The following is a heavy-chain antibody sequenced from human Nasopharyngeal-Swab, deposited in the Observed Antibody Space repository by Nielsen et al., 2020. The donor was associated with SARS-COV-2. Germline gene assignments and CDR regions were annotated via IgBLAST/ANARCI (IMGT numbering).Heavy chain of an antibody. V-gene: IGHV4-4*07. CDR2: IYASGST. J-gene: IGHJ4*02. CDR3: ARDNYNQYSSGWKDY. D-gene: IGHD6-19*01. Sequence: ESLKISCTVSGGSISGYSWSWIRQPAGKGLEWIGRIYASGSTNYNPSLKSRVTMSVDTSKNQFSLKLSSVTAADTAVYYCARDNYNQYSSGWKDYWGQGTLVTVSS. CDR1: GGSISGYS.